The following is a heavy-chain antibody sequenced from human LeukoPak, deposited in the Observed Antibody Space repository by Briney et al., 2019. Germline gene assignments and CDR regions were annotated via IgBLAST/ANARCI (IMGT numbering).Heavy chain of an antibody. J-gene: IGHJ6*03. CDR1: GGSISSYY. CDR3: ARVRDSSGYDYYYYMDV. D-gene: IGHD3-22*01. Sequence: SSETLSLTCTVSGGSISSYYWSWIRQPPGKGLEWIGYIYYSGSTNYNPSLKSRVTISVDTSKNQFSLKLSSVTAADTAVYYCARVRDSSGYDYYYYMDVWGKGTTVTVSS. CDR2: IYYSGST. V-gene: IGHV4-59*01.